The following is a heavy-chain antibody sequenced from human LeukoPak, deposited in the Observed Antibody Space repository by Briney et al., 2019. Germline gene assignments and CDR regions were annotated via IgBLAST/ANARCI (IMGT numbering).Heavy chain of an antibody. J-gene: IGHJ5*02. CDR3: AASPTFDP. CDR1: GFTFSSYW. CDR2: ISGSADNT. Sequence: GGSLRLSCAASGFTFSSYWMHWVRQAPGKGLEWVSAISGSADNTYYADSVKGRFTISRDNSKNTLYLQMNNLRAEDTAVYYCAASPTFDPWGQGTLVTVSS. V-gene: IGHV3-23*01.